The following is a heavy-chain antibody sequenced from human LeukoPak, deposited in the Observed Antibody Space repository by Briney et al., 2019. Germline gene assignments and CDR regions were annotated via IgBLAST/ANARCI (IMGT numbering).Heavy chain of an antibody. CDR3: ARRDKRGSAFDI. D-gene: IGHD5-12*01. CDR2: IYHSGST. Sequence: SETLSLTCAVSGGSISSGGYSWSWIRQPPGKGLEWIGYIYHSGSTYYNPSLKSRVTISVDRSKNQFSLKLSSVTAADTAVYYCARRDKRGSAFDIWGQGTMVTVSS. CDR1: GGSISSGGYS. J-gene: IGHJ3*02. V-gene: IGHV4-30-2*01.